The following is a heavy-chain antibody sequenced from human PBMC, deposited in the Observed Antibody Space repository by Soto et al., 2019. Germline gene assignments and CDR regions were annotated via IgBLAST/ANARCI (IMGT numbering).Heavy chain of an antibody. CDR1: GFTFSSYT. V-gene: IGHV3-23*01. J-gene: IGHJ4*02. D-gene: IGHD4-17*01. CDR3: VCYGDHTLVVFDQ. Sequence: EVQLLESGGGLVQPGGSLRLSCAASGFTFSSYTMSWVRQAPGKGREWVSAISGSGVSTYYTDSVKGRFTISRDNSENTVYLQMNSLRDEDTAVYYCVCYGDHTLVVFDQWGQGTLVTVSS. CDR2: ISGSGVST.